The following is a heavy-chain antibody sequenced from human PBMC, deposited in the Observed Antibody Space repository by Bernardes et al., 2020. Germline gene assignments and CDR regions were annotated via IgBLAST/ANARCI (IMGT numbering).Heavy chain of an antibody. CDR1: GYSFTSYW. CDR2: IYPGDSDT. Sequence: GASLKISCKGSGYSFTSYWIGWVRQMPGKGLEWMGIIYPGDSDTRYSPSFQGQVTISADKSISTAYLQWSSLKASDTAMYYCARHMRQWLVDHDAFDIWGQGTMVTVSS. D-gene: IGHD6-19*01. V-gene: IGHV5-51*01. CDR3: ARHMRQWLVDHDAFDI. J-gene: IGHJ3*02.